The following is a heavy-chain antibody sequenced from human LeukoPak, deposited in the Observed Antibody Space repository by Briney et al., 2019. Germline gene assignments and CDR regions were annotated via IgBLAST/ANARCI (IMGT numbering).Heavy chain of an antibody. D-gene: IGHD3-10*01. CDR1: GYTFTGYY. Sequence: ASVKVSCKASGYTFTGYYMHWVRQAPGQGLEWMGWSSAYNGDTKYAQKFQGRVTMTTDTSTSTAYMEVRSLRSDDTAVIYCTRDLGTYTSYGSIFFDYWGQGTLVTVSS. J-gene: IGHJ4*02. CDR3: TRDLGTYTSYGSIFFDY. V-gene: IGHV1-18*04. CDR2: SSAYNGDT.